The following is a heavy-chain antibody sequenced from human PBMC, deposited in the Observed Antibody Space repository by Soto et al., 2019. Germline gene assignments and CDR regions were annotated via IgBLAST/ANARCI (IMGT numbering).Heavy chain of an antibody. CDR3: ARVVRGDYMDV. Sequence: SETLSLTCAVYGGSFSGYYWSWIRQPPGKGLEWIGEINHSGSTNYNPSLKSRVTISVDTSKNQFSLKLSSVTAADTAVYYCARVVRGDYMDVWGKGTTVTVSS. D-gene: IGHD3-10*01. CDR2: INHSGST. V-gene: IGHV4-34*01. CDR1: GGSFSGYY. J-gene: IGHJ6*03.